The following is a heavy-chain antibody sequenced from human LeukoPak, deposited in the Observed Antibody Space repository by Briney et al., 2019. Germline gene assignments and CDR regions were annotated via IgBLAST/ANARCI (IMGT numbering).Heavy chain of an antibody. CDR2: IIPIFCTA. CDR3: ARGFLAPGLSGWYYVFDY. J-gene: IGHJ4*02. Sequence: SVKVSCKASGGTVISYAISWVRQAPGQGVEWMGRIIPIFCTANYAQKFQGRVTITTDQSTSTAYMELSSLRSEDTAVYYCARGFLAPGLSGWYYVFDYWGQGTLVTVSS. D-gene: IGHD6-19*01. V-gene: IGHV1-69*05. CDR1: GGTVISYA.